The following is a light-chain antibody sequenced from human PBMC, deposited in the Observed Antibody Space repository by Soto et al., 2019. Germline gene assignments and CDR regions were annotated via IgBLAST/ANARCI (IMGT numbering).Light chain of an antibody. Sequence: IVLTQSPGTLSLSPGERTTLSCRASQSISRYLAWYQQKPGQGPRLLIYGASSRATATPDSFSGSGFGTDFTLTINRLEPEDFALYYCQQYGSSPPTFGQGTKVEIK. V-gene: IGKV3-20*01. J-gene: IGKJ1*01. CDR2: GAS. CDR3: QQYGSSPPT. CDR1: QSISRY.